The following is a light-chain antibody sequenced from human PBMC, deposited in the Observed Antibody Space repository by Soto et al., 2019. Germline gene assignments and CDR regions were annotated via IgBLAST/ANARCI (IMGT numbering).Light chain of an antibody. Sequence: EIVMTQSPATLSVSPGERATLSCRASQSVGTYLAWYQQKPGQAPRLLIYGASTRATGVPARFSGGGSGTELTLNISSLQSEDFAIDRCQQYDNLPPWTFGQGTKVEIK. CDR3: QQYDNLPPWT. V-gene: IGKV3-15*01. CDR2: GAS. J-gene: IGKJ1*01. CDR1: QSVGTY.